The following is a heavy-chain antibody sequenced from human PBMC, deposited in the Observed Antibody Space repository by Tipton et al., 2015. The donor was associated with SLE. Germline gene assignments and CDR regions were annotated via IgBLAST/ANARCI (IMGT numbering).Heavy chain of an antibody. V-gene: IGHV4-39*07. CDR2: IYYSGST. J-gene: IGHJ4*02. Sequence: TLSLTCTVSGGSISSSSYYWGWIRQPPGKGLEWIESIYYSGSTYYNPSLKSRVTISVDTSKNQFSLKLSSVTAADTAVYYCARGLDILTGSDPDYWGQGTLVTVSS. CDR1: GGSISSSSYY. D-gene: IGHD3-9*01. CDR3: ARGLDILTGSDPDY.